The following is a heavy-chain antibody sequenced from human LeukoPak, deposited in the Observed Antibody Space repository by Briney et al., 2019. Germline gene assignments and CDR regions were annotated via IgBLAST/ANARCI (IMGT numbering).Heavy chain of an antibody. Sequence: ASVKVSCKASGYTFTGYYMHWVRQAPGQGLEWMGWINPNSGGTNYAQKFQGWVTMTRDTSISTAYMELSRLRSDDTAVYYCARDGRVGATKWYAFDIWGQGTMATVSS. J-gene: IGHJ3*02. V-gene: IGHV1-2*04. CDR1: GYTFTGYY. D-gene: IGHD1-26*01. CDR2: INPNSGGT. CDR3: ARDGRVGATKWYAFDI.